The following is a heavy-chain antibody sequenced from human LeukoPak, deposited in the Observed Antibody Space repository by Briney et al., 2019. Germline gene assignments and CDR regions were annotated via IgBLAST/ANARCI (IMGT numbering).Heavy chain of an antibody. CDR1: GGSISSYY. J-gene: IGHJ4*02. V-gene: IGHV4-59*08. CDR3: AGHHPRNTVDF. Sequence: PSETLSLTCTVSGGSISSYYWSWIRQPPGKGLEWIAYISDIGSINYNPSLRSRVTISLDTSKNQFSLKLSSVTAADTAVYYCAGHHPRNTVDFWGQGTLVTVSS. CDR2: ISDIGSI. D-gene: IGHD2/OR15-2a*01.